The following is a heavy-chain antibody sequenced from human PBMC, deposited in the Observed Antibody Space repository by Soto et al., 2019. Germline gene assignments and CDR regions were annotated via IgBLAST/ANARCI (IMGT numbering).Heavy chain of an antibody. CDR1: GFTFSNYA. CDR2: ISGSGGST. CDR3: AKDPRVHYDDWGSSPY. J-gene: IGHJ4*02. Sequence: EVQLLESGGGLVQPGGSLRLSCAASGFTFSNYAMSWVRQAPGKGLEWVSAISGSGGSTYYADSVKGRFTISRDNSNNTQYLQMNSLRAEDTAVYYWAKDPRVHYDDWGSSPYWGQGTLVTVSS. D-gene: IGHD3-10*01. V-gene: IGHV3-23*01.